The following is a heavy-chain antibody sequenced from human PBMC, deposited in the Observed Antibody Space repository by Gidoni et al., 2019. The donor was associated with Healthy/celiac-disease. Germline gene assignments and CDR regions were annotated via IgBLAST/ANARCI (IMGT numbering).Heavy chain of an antibody. J-gene: IGHJ5*02. CDR1: GYSISSGYY. V-gene: IGHV4-38-2*01. CDR3: ATNPTAGWFDP. Sequence: QVQLQESGPGLVKPSETLSLTCAVSGYSISSGYYWGWIRQPPGKGLEWIGSIYHSGSTYYNPSLKSRVTISVDTSKNQFSLKLSSVTAADTAVYYCATNPTAGWFDPWGQGTLVTVSS. D-gene: IGHD4-17*01. CDR2: IYHSGST.